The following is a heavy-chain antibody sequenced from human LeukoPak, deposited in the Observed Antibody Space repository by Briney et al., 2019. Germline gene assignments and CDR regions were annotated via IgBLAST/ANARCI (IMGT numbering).Heavy chain of an antibody. D-gene: IGHD4-17*01. Sequence: GASVKVSCKASGYTFTSYGISWVRQAPGQGLEWMGWISAYNGNTNYAQKLQGRVTMTTDTSTSTAYMELRSLRSDDTAVYYCAGDPTTVTVGYFDYWGQGTLVTVSS. CDR2: ISAYNGNT. J-gene: IGHJ4*02. CDR1: GYTFTSYG. V-gene: IGHV1-18*01. CDR3: AGDPTTVTVGYFDY.